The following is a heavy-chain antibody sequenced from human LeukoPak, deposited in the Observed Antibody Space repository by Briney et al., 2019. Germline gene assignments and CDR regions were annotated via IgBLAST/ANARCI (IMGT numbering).Heavy chain of an antibody. CDR3: ARAGYSYEPFGY. J-gene: IGHJ4*02. V-gene: IGHV4-59*01. CDR1: GGSISSYY. Sequence: SETLSLTCTVSGGSISSYYWSWIRQPPGKGLEWIGYIYYSGSPNYNPSLKSRVTISVDTSKNQFSLKLSSVTAADTSVYYCARAGYSYEPFGYWGQGTLVTVSS. CDR2: IYYSGSP. D-gene: IGHD5-18*01.